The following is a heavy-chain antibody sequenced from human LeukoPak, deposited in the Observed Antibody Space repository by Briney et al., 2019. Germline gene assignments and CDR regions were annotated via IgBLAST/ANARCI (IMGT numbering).Heavy chain of an antibody. D-gene: IGHD6-13*01. CDR1: GFTFSSYA. V-gene: IGHV3-23*01. CDR2: ISGSGGST. CDR3: AKNLQQLVHPEYFQH. J-gene: IGHJ1*01. Sequence: GGSLRLSCAASGFTFSSYAMSWVRQAPGKGLEWVSAISGSGGSTYYADSVKGRFTISRDNSKNTLYLQMNSLRAEDTAVYYCAKNLQQLVHPEYFQHWGQGTLVTVSS.